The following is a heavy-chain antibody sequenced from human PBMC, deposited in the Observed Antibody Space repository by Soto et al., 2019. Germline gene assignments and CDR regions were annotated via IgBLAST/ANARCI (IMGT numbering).Heavy chain of an antibody. J-gene: IGHJ4*02. CDR1: GYTFTSCC. V-gene: IGHV1-18*01. Sequence: EASVNVSCKSAGYTFTSCCISWVRQAPGQGLECMGWISAYNGNTNYAQKLQGRVTMTTDTSTSTAYMELRSLRSDDTAVYYCARPRYDYVWGSYRTCDYWGQGTLVTVSS. CDR3: ARPRYDYVWGSYRTCDY. CDR2: ISAYNGNT. D-gene: IGHD3-16*02.